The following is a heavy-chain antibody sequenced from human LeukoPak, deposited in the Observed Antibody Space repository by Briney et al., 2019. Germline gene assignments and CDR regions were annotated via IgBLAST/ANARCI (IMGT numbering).Heavy chain of an antibody. CDR3: ARVRYGYSTTWEPPRDYFDN. CDR2: INPNSGAT. D-gene: IGHD2/OR15-2a*01. Sequence: ASVKVSCKASGGTFSSYAISWVRQAPGQGLEWMGWINPNSGATDYARKFQDRVTMTRDTSTSTAYMELSGLRSDDTAVFYCARVRYGYSTTWEPPRDYFDNWGQGTLVTVSS. CDR1: GGTFSSYA. V-gene: IGHV1-2*02. J-gene: IGHJ4*02.